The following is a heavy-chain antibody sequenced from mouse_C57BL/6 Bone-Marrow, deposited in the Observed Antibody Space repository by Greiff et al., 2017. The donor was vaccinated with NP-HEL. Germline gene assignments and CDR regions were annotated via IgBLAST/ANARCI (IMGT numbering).Heavy chain of an antibody. V-gene: IGHV14-4*01. Sequence: EVQRVESGAELVRPGASVKLSCTASGFNIKDDYMHWVKQRPEQGLEWIGWIDPENGDTEYASKFQGKATITADTSSNTAYLQLSSLTSEDTAVYYCTTWYYGRGQGTLVTVSA. CDR1: GFNIKDDY. D-gene: IGHD1-1*01. CDR3: TTWYYG. J-gene: IGHJ3*01. CDR2: IDPENGDT.